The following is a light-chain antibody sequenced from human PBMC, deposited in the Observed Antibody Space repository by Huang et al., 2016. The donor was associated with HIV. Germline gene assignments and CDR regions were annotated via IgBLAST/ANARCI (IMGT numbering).Light chain of an antibody. CDR3: QQYNNWLLS. Sequence: IVMTQSPATLSVSPGERVTVSCRANRSVSSNLAWYQQRPGQAPRLLIYGSSTRAPGSPARFSGSGSGTDFSLTSSSLQSEDFALYYCQQYNNWLLSCGGGTRVDI. J-gene: IGKJ4*01. CDR1: RSVSSN. CDR2: GSS. V-gene: IGKV3-15*01.